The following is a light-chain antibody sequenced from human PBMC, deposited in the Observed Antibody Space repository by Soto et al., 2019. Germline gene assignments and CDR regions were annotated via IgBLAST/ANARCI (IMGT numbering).Light chain of an antibody. J-gene: IGLJ2*01. Sequence: QSVLTQPPSVSGAPGQRVTIPCTGSSSNIGSFYDVHWYQQLPGTVPKLLIYGDNNRPSGVPDRFSGSKSGTSASLAITGLQPEDAAYYYCQSYDNRLSHVVFGGGTKLTVL. CDR2: GDN. CDR1: SSNIGSFYD. CDR3: QSYDNRLSHVV. V-gene: IGLV1-40*01.